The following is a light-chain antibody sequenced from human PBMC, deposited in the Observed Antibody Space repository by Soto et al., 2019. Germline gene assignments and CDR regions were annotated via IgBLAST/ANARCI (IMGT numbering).Light chain of an antibody. Sequence: QSVLTQSPSASGTPGQRVTISCSGSGSNIGSHSVHWYQQLPGAAPTLLIYTNNQRPSGVPDRFSGSKSGTSASLAISGLRSADEADYYCATWHDSLTGVVFGGGTKVTVL. CDR3: ATWHDSLTGVV. J-gene: IGLJ2*01. V-gene: IGLV1-47*01. CDR1: GSNIGSHS. CDR2: TNN.